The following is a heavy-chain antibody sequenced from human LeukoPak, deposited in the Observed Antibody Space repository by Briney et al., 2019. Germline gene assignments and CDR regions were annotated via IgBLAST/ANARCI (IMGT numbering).Heavy chain of an antibody. CDR1: GFTFSSYW. CDR2: IKQDGSEK. V-gene: IGHV3-7*01. D-gene: IGHD3-22*01. CDR3: ARSNMYYYDSSGGFDY. J-gene: IGHJ4*02. Sequence: GGSLRLSCAASGFTFSSYWMSWVRQAPGKGLEWVANIKQDGSEKYYVDSVKGRFTISRDNAKNSLYLQMNSLRAEDTAVYYCARSNMYYYDSSGGFDYWGQGTLVTVSS.